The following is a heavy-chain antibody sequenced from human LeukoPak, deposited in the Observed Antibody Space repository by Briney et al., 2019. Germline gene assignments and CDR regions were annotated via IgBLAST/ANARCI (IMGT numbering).Heavy chain of an antibody. D-gene: IGHD2-21*01. CDR1: GGSISSGGYY. CDR2: IHYSGST. V-gene: IGHV4-31*03. CDR3: ARYTKQHIVVENAMVLDAFDI. J-gene: IGHJ3*02. Sequence: SETLSLTCTVSGGSISSGGYYWSWIRQHPGKGLEWIGYIHYSGSTYYNPSLKSRVNISVDTSKTQFSLKLSSVTAADTSVYYCARYTKQHIVVENAMVLDAFDIWGQGTMVTVSS.